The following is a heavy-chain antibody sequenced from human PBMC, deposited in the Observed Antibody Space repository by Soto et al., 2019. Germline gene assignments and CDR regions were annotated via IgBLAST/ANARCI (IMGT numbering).Heavy chain of an antibody. V-gene: IGHV3-30-3*01. J-gene: IGHJ4*02. D-gene: IGHD6-19*01. Sequence: GGSLRLSCAASGFIFSNYVMHWVRQTPGRGLEWVAAITNDGNNQHYRDSVKGRFTISRDSSKNTVSLEMTSLRAEDTAVYYCAKGGRQWLVTSDFNYWGQGALVTVSS. CDR2: ITNDGNNQ. CDR1: GFIFSNYV. CDR3: AKGGRQWLVTSDFNY.